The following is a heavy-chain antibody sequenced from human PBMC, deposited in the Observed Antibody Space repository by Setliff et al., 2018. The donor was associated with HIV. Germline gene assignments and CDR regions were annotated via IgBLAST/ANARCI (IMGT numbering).Heavy chain of an antibody. D-gene: IGHD5-12*01. CDR1: GYTFTSYG. V-gene: IGHV1-18*01. Sequence: ASVKVSCKASGYTFTSYGISWVRQAPGQGLEWMGWISTYNGNTNYAQKLQGRVTMTTDTSTSTAYMELRSLRPDDTAVYYCARDSREGGYDQYYYYYGVDVWGQGTTVTVSS. CDR3: ARDSREGGYDQYYYYYGVDV. J-gene: IGHJ6*02. CDR2: ISTYNGNT.